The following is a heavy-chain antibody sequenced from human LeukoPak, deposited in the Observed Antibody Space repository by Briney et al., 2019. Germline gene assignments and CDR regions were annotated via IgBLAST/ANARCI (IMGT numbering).Heavy chain of an antibody. Sequence: GSLRLTCAASGFTFSSYWMNWARQAPGKGLEWVASINHNGNVNYYVDSVKGRFTISRDNAKNSLYLQMSNLRAEDTAVYCCARGGGLDVWGQGATVTVSS. CDR1: GFTFSSYW. V-gene: IGHV3-7*03. CDR3: ARGGGLDV. J-gene: IGHJ6*02. CDR2: INHNGNVN. D-gene: IGHD2-15*01.